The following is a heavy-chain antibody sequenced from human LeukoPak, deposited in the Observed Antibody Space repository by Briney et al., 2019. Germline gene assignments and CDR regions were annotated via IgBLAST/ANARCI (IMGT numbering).Heavy chain of an antibody. J-gene: IGHJ3*02. CDR3: ASSRPRDYGGNSGDAFDI. CDR1: GGTFSSNA. V-gene: IGHV1-69*04. Sequence: SVNVSCKASGGTFSSNAISWVRQAPGQGLEWMGRIIPVLAIANYAQTIQGRVTITADKSTSTAYMELSSLRSDDTAVYYCASSRPRDYGGNSGDAFDIWGQGTMVTVSS. CDR2: IIPVLAIA. D-gene: IGHD4-23*01.